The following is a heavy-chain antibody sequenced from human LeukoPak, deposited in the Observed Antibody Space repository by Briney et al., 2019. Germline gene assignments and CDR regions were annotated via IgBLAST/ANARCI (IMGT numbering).Heavy chain of an antibody. D-gene: IGHD1-26*01. J-gene: IGHJ6*03. V-gene: IGHV3-53*01. CDR1: GLTVSKNY. CDR3: AKGGGSYRYYYYYYMDV. Sequence: GGSLRLSCAASGLTVSKNYMSWVRQAPGKGLESVSVIYSGGSTYYADSVRGRFTISRDNSKNTLYLQMNSLRVEDTAVYYCAKGGGSYRYYYYYYMDVWGKGTTVTVSS. CDR2: IYSGGST.